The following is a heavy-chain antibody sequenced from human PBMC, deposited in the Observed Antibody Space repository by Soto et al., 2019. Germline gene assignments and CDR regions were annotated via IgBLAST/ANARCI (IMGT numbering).Heavy chain of an antibody. J-gene: IGHJ6*03. CDR2: IYYSGST. Sequence: SESLSLTCTVSGGSISSGGYYWSWIRQHPGKGIEWIGYIYYSGSTYYNPSLKSRVTISVDTSKNQFSLKLSSVTAADTAVYYCSRGIVVVPAAPYYYYYYMDVWGKGTTVTVSS. CDR1: GGSISSGGYY. CDR3: SRGIVVVPAAPYYYYYYMDV. D-gene: IGHD2-2*01. V-gene: IGHV4-31*03.